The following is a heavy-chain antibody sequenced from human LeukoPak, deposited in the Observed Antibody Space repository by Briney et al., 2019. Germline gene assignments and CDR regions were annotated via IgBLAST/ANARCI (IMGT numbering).Heavy chain of an antibody. J-gene: IGHJ4*02. D-gene: IGHD5-18*01. V-gene: IGHV3-66*01. CDR1: GFTVSSNY. CDR3: ARAVFSYGPEV. Sequence: PGGSLRLSCAASGFTVSSNYMSWVRQAPGKGLEWVSVIYSGGSTYYADSVKGRFTISRDNSKNTLYLQMNSLRAEDTAVYYCARAVFSYGPEVWGQGTLVTVSS. CDR2: IYSGGST.